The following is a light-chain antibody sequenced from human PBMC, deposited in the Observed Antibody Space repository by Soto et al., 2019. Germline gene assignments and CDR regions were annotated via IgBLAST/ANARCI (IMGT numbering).Light chain of an antibody. V-gene: IGLV1-44*01. CDR1: SSNIGSST. CDR2: ANN. CDR3: AAWEDSLNAVL. Sequence: QAVVTQPPSASGTPGQRVTITCSGSSSNIGSSTVSWYQQLPGTAPKLLICANNQRPSGVPDRFSGSKSGTLVSLAISGLQSEDEADYYCAAWEDSLNAVLFGGGTKLT. J-gene: IGLJ2*01.